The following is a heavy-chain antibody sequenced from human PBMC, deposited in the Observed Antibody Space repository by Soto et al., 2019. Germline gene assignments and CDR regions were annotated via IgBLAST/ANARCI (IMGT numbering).Heavy chain of an antibody. Sequence: ASVKVSCKASGYSFTDYYMHWVRQAPGQGLEWMGWINPYRGATNYAQKFQGRVTMTRDTSISTAYMELSRLRSDDTAVYWCAREYVRPRTGAMDVWGQGTTVTVSS. D-gene: IGHD3-10*02. CDR2: INPYRGAT. CDR1: GYSFTDYY. J-gene: IGHJ6*02. V-gene: IGHV1-2*02. CDR3: AREYVRPRTGAMDV.